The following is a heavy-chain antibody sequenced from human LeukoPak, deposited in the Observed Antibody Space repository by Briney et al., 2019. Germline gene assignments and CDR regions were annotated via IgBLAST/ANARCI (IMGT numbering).Heavy chain of an antibody. V-gene: IGHV4-59*02. D-gene: IGHD6-19*01. CDR2: ASHSGNT. CDR3: ARAGSGWSFDY. J-gene: IGHJ4*02. CDR1: GGSVSTYY. Sequence: SETLSLTCTVSGGSVSTYYWSRIRQPPGKELEWIGYASHSGNTNCNPSLKSRVTMSLDTSKNHFSLRLTSVNAADTAVYYCARAGSGWSFDYWGQGSLVTVSS.